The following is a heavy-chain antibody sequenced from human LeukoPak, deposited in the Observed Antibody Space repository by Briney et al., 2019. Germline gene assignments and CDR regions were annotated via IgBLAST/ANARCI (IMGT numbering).Heavy chain of an antibody. Sequence: PSQTLSLTCTVSGGSISSGGYYWSWLRQHPGKGLEWIGYIYYSGSTYYNPSLKSRVTISVDTSKNQFSLKLSSVTAADTAVYYCAGGGYYYGSGRLSYYYYYMDVWGKGTTVTVSS. V-gene: IGHV4-31*03. CDR2: IYYSGST. D-gene: IGHD3-10*01. CDR1: GGSISSGGYY. J-gene: IGHJ6*03. CDR3: AGGGYYYGSGRLSYYYYYMDV.